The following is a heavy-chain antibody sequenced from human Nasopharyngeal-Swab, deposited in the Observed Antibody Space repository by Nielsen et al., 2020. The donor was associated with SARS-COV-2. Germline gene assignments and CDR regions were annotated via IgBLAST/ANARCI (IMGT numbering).Heavy chain of an antibody. J-gene: IGHJ4*02. CDR2: IYYIGST. V-gene: IGHV4-59*08. D-gene: IGHD6-19*01. Sequence: RQAPGKGLEWIGYIYYIGSTHYNPSIKSRITISVDTSKNQFSQKLSSVTAADTAVYYCARGDSSGWAFDYWGQGTLVTVSS. CDR3: ARGDSSGWAFDY.